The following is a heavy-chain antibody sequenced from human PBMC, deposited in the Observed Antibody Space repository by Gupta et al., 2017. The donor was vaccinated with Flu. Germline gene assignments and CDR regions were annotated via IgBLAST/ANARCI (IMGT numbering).Heavy chain of an antibody. CDR2: INAGNGNT. CDR1: GYTFTSYA. Sequence: QVQLVQSGAEVKKPGASVKVSCKASGYTFTSYAMHWVRQAPGQRLEWMGWINAGNGNTKYSQKFQGRVTITRDTSASTAYMELSSLRSEDTAVYYCARVPRMPMETGDGSGGSDYGMDVWGQGTTVTVSS. J-gene: IGHJ6*02. V-gene: IGHV1-3*01. D-gene: IGHD2-15*01. CDR3: ARVPRMPMETGDGSGGSDYGMDV.